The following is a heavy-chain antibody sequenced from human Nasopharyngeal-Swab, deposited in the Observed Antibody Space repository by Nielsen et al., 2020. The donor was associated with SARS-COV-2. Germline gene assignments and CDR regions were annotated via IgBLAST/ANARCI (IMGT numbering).Heavy chain of an antibody. CDR1: GFTFGSYG. J-gene: IGHJ5*01. Sequence: GGSLRLSCAASGFTFGSYGMSWVRQAPGNGLEWASYISGNGGTYYADSVKGRFTISRDNSKNTLYLQMNSLRAEDTAVYYCVRGSYGHYDSWGQGALITVSS. CDR3: VRGSYGHYDS. CDR2: ISGNGGT. D-gene: IGHD4-17*01. V-gene: IGHV3-23*01.